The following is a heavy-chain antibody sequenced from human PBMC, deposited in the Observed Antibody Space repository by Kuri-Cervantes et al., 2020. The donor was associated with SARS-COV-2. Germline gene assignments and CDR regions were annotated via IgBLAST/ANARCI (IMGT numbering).Heavy chain of an antibody. V-gene: IGHV3-30-3*01. Sequence: LSLTCAASGFTFSSYAMHWVRQAPGKGLEWVAVISYDGSNKYYADSVKGRFTISRDNAKNSLYPQMNSLRAEDTAVYYCARGQITGGDAFDIWGQGTMVTV. CDR2: ISYDGSNK. CDR3: ARGQITGGDAFDI. CDR1: GFTFSSYA. D-gene: IGHD2-8*02. J-gene: IGHJ3*02.